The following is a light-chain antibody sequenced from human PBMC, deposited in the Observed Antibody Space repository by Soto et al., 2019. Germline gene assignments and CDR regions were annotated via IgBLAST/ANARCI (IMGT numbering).Light chain of an antibody. CDR1: QDITTKS. CDR2: CAS. CDR3: LQYDTAPRT. J-gene: IGKJ1*01. Sequence: ESVLTQSPGTLSLSPGERASLSCRASQDITTKSLAWYQQRPGHTPRLLIYCASNRAPGIPDRFSGSGSGTDFTLTISGVGPEDFAVYYCLQYDTAPRTFGQGTKVDIK. V-gene: IGKV3-20*01.